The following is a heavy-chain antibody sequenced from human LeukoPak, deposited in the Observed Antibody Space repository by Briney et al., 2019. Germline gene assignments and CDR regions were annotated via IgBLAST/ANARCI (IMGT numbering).Heavy chain of an antibody. D-gene: IGHD1-7*01. CDR2: ISAYNGNT. V-gene: IGHV1-18*01. CDR1: GYTFTSYG. CDR3: ATDLSNYALDY. Sequence: ASVKVSCKASGYTFTSYGISWVRQAPGQGLEWMGWISAYNGNTNYAQKLQGRVTMTTDTSTSTAYMELSSLRSEDTAVYYCATDLSNYALDYWGQGTLVTVSS. J-gene: IGHJ4*02.